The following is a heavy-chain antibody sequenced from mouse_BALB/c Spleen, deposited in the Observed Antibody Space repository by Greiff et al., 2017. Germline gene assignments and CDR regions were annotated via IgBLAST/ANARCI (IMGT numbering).Heavy chain of an antibody. J-gene: IGHJ1*01. CDR2: ISYSGST. CDR1: GYSITSDYA. Sequence: EVQRVESGPGLVKPSQSLSLTCTVTGYSITSDYAWNWIRQFPGNKLEWMGYISYSGSTSYNPSLKSRISITRDTSKNQFFLQLNSVTTEDTATYYCARKAPHWYFDVWGAGTTVTVSS. V-gene: IGHV3-2*02. CDR3: ARKAPHWYFDV.